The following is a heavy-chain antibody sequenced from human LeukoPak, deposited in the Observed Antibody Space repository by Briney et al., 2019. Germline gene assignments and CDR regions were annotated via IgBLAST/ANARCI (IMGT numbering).Heavy chain of an antibody. V-gene: IGHV3-30*04. CDR1: GFTFSSYA. CDR2: LSYDGSNK. J-gene: IGHJ4*02. CDR3: ASLSNAGY. Sequence: GGSLGLSCAASGFTFSSYAMHWVRQAPGKGLEWVAVLSYDGSNKYYADSVKGRFTISRDNSKNTLYLQMNSLRAEDTAVYYCASLSNAGYWGQGTLVTVSS.